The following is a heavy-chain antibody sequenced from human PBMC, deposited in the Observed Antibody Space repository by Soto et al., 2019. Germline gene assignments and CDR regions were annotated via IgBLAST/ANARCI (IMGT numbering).Heavy chain of an antibody. CDR3: ARHKYDFWSGYYLPPTNWFDP. Sequence: SGTPFLTCTVSGGSLSSSNYYWGWVRPPPGKGVGVIGSIYYSGSTYYNPSLKSRVTISVDTSKNQFSLKLSSVTAADTAVYYCARHKYDFWSGYYLPPTNWFDPWGQGTLVTVSS. V-gene: IGHV4-39*01. J-gene: IGHJ5*02. CDR2: IYYSGST. CDR1: GGSLSSSNYY. D-gene: IGHD3-3*01.